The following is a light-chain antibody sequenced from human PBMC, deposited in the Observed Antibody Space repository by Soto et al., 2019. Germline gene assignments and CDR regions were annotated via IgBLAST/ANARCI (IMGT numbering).Light chain of an antibody. CDR2: GNS. CDR1: SSNIGAGYD. CDR3: QSYDSSLSGSVV. Sequence: QSVLTQPPSVSGAPVQRVTISCTGSSSNIGAGYDVPWYQQLPGTAPKLLIYGNSNRPSGVPDRFSGSKSGTSASLAITGLQAEDEADYYCQSYDSSLSGSVVFGGGTKVTVL. J-gene: IGLJ2*01. V-gene: IGLV1-40*01.